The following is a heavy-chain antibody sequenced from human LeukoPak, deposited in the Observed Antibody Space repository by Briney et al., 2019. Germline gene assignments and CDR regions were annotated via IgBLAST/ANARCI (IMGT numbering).Heavy chain of an antibody. CDR1: GFTVSSNY. D-gene: IGHD3-3*01. CDR3: ARDYTIVGVVDDY. CDR2: IYSGGST. V-gene: IGHV3-66*02. Sequence: GGSLRLSCAASGFTVSSNYMSWVRQAPGKGLEWVSVIYSGGSTYYADSVKGRFTISRDNSKNTLYLQMNSLRAEDTAVYYCARDYTIVGVVDDYWGQGTLVTVSS. J-gene: IGHJ4*02.